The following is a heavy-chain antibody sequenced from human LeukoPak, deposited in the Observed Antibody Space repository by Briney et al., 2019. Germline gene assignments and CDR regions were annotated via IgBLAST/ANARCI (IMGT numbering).Heavy chain of an antibody. CDR2: ISGSGGST. J-gene: IGHJ4*02. CDR3: AKDRLWFGEFDSFDY. Sequence: GGSLRLSCAASGFTFSSYAMSWVRQAPGKGLEWVSAISGSGGSTYYADSVKGRFTISRDNSKNTLYPQMNSLRAEDTAVYYCAKDRLWFGEFDSFDYWGQGTLVTVSS. V-gene: IGHV3-23*01. CDR1: GFTFSSYA. D-gene: IGHD3-10*01.